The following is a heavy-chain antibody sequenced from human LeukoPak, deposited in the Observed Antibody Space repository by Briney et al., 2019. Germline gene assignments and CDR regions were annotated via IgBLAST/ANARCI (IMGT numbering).Heavy chain of an antibody. D-gene: IGHD3-10*01. V-gene: IGHV3-33*01. CDR2: IWYDGSNK. CDR3: ARDLPSGYSYYYYGMDV. J-gene: IGHJ6*02. Sequence: GRSLRLSCAASGFTFSSYGMHWVRQAPGKGLEWVAVIWYDGSNKYYADSVKGRFTISRDNPKNTLYLQMNSLRAEDTAVYYCARDLPSGYSYYYYGMDVWGQGTTVTVSS. CDR1: GFTFSSYG.